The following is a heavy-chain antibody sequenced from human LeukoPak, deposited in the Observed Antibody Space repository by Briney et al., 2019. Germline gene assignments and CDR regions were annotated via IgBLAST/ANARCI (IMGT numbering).Heavy chain of an antibody. CDR3: TTISGASTVAYDY. CDR2: ISSSGSTI. CDR1: GFTFSDYY. Sequence: GGSLRLSCAASGFTFSDYYMSWIRQAPGKGLEWVSYISSSGSTIYYADSVKGRFTISRDNAKNSPYLQMNSLRAEDTAVYYCTTISGASTVAYDYWGQGTLVTVSS. J-gene: IGHJ4*02. D-gene: IGHD4-23*01. V-gene: IGHV3-11*01.